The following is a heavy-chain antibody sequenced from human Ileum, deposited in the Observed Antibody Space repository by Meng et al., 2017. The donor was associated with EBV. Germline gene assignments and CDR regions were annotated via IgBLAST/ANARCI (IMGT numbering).Heavy chain of an antibody. J-gene: IGHJ4*02. CDR3: AKERRGFYAEH. Sequence: VVQPWRCRRLSCAASGFTCGVYAKYWVRLAPGKGMEWVSLVSYYGSDKLYTDSVKGRFTIYRDNSDNTLFLQMNSLKPEDTAVDYCAKERRGFYAEHWGQGTLVTVSS. V-gene: IGHV3-30*04. CDR2: VSYYGSDK. CDR1: GFTCGVYA. D-gene: IGHD1-14*01.